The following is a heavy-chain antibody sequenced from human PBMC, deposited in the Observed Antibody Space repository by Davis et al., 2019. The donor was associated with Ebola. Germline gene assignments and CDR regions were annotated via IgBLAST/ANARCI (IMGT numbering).Heavy chain of an antibody. V-gene: IGHV1-69*13. D-gene: IGHD3-9*01. CDR1: RGTLSSYA. Sequence: SSVTVSCKASRGTLSSYAISWVRQAPGQGLEWMGGIIPIFGTANYAQKFQGRVTITADESTSTAYMELSSLRSEDTAVYYCARNKFDWLLAFDYWGQGTLVTVSS. CDR3: ARNKFDWLLAFDY. CDR2: IIPIFGTA. J-gene: IGHJ4*02.